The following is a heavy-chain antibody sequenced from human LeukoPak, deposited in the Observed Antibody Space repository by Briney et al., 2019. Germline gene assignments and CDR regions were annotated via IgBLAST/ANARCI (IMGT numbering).Heavy chain of an antibody. J-gene: IGHJ4*02. V-gene: IGHV4-28*01. CDR1: GYSISSSNW. CDR2: IYYSGST. Sequence: SETLSLTCAVSGYSISSSNWWGWIRQPPGKGLDWIGYIYYSGSTYYNPSLKSRVTMSVDTSKNQFSLKLSSVTAVDTGVYYCARGTESRSYAHVGYWGQGTLVTVSS. CDR3: ARGTESRSYAHVGY. D-gene: IGHD1-26*01.